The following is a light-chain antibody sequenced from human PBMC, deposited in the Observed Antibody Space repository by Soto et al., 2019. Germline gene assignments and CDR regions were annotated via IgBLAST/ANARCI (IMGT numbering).Light chain of an antibody. V-gene: IGKV3-20*01. CDR2: GAS. CDR3: QHYGSSPLT. J-gene: IGKJ4*01. Sequence: EIVLTQSPGTLSLSPGERATLSCRASQSVSSSFLAWYQQKPGQAPRLLIYGASNRATGIPDRFSGSGSGTDFTLTISRLEPEDVAVYYCQHYGSSPLTFGGGTKVEIK. CDR1: QSVSSSF.